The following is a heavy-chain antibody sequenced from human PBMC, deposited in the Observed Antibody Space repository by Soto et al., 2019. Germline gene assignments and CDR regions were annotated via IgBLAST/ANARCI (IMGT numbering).Heavy chain of an antibody. J-gene: IGHJ4*02. CDR1: GFTFSDYY. Sequence: QVQLVESGGGLVKPGGSLRLSCAASGFTFSDYYMSWIRQAPGKGLEWVSYISSSSSYTNYADSVKGRFTISRDNAKNSPYLQMNSLRAEDTAVYYCAREDYGDYAPDYWGQGTLVTVSS. CDR2: ISSSSSYT. D-gene: IGHD4-17*01. CDR3: AREDYGDYAPDY. V-gene: IGHV3-11*05.